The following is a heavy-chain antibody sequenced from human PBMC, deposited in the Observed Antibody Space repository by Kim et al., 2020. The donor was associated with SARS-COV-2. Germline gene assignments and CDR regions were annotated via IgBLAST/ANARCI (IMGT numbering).Heavy chain of an antibody. CDR3: ARGLFRTGFDV. CDR2: ISSDGSST. V-gene: IGHV3-74*01. J-gene: IGHJ6*02. CDR1: GFTFRNYW. D-gene: IGHD2-21*02. Sequence: GGSLRLSCAASGFTFRNYWINWARQAPGKGLVWVSRISSDGSSTNYADSVKGRFTLSRDNAENTLYLQMNSLRAEDTAVYYCARGLFRTGFDVWGQGTTVTVSS.